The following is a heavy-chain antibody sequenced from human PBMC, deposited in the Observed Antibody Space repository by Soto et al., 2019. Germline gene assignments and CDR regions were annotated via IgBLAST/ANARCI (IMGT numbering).Heavy chain of an antibody. CDR1: GGYISSGGNY. D-gene: IGHD2-8*01. V-gene: IGHV4-31*03. Sequence: SETLSLTCSVSGGYISSGGNYWSWIRQHPGKGLEWIGFIYYTGHTKYNAALKSRASISGDMSENQFSLTLTSVTAADTAVYYCARKDINESFFDSWGPGRLVTVSS. CDR2: IYYTGHT. J-gene: IGHJ4*02. CDR3: ARKDINESFFDS.